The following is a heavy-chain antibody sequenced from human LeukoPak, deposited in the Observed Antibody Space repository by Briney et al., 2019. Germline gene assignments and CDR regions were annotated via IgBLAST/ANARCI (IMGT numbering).Heavy chain of an antibody. CDR2: IYYSGST. Sequence: SEILSLTCTVSGGSISSSSYYWGWIRQPPGKGLEWIGSIYYSGSTYYNPSLKSRVTISVDTSKNQFSLKLSSVTAADTAVYYCARHYYDFWSAYYTGFDYWGQGTLVTVSS. CDR3: ARHYYDFWSAYYTGFDY. CDR1: GGSISSSSYY. V-gene: IGHV4-39*01. J-gene: IGHJ4*02. D-gene: IGHD3-3*01.